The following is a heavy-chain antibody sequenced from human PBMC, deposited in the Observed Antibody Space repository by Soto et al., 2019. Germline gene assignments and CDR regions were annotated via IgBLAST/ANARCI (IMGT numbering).Heavy chain of an antibody. Sequence: SETLSLTCSVSGGTSRSDYWSWIRQPPGKRLEWIGYIYYSGSTNYNPSLKSRVTISVDTSKNQFSLKLSSVTAADTAVYYCVRAATAGGWQLLFDPLGQGTLVTVSS. D-gene: IGHD6-19*01. V-gene: IGHV4-59*01. CDR3: VRAATAGGWQLLFDP. CDR1: GGTSRSDY. J-gene: IGHJ5*02. CDR2: IYYSGST.